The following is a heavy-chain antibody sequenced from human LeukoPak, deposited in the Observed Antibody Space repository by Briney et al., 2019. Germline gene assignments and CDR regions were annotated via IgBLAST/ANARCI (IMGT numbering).Heavy chain of an antibody. CDR2: ISGYNGNT. V-gene: IGHV1-18*04. J-gene: IGHJ6*04. CDR3: ARVETMVRGGYDYYYYGMDV. CDR1: GYTFTNYG. D-gene: IGHD3-10*01. Sequence: ASVKDSCKASGYTFTNYGISWVRQAPGQGLEWMGWISGYNGNTNYAQKVQGRVTMTTDTSTSTAYMELRSLRSDDTAVYYCARVETMVRGGYDYYYYGMDVWGKGTTVTVSA.